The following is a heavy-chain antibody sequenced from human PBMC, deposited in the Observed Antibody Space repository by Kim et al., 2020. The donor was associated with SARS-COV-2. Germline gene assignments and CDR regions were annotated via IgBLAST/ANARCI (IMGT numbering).Heavy chain of an antibody. CDR3: AKEGYYGSGSFPDY. V-gene: IGHV3-30*02. J-gene: IGHJ4*02. D-gene: IGHD3-10*01. Sequence: AESVQGRFTIYRDNSKNTVYLQMNSLRAEDTAVYHCAKEGYYGSGSFPDYWGQGTLVTVSS.